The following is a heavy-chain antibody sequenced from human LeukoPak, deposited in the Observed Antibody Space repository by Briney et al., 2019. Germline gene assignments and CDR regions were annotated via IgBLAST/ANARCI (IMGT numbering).Heavy chain of an antibody. D-gene: IGHD3-22*01. J-gene: IGHJ4*02. V-gene: IGHV4-59*01. CDR3: ARVWHYYDSSGYYYPDYYDY. Sequence: SETLSLTCTVSGGSISSYYWSWIRQPPGKGLEWIGYIYYSGSTNYNPSLKSRVTISVDTSKNQFSLKLSSVTAADTAVYYCARVWHYYDSSGYYYPDYYDYWGQGTLVTVSS. CDR2: IYYSGST. CDR1: GGSISSYY.